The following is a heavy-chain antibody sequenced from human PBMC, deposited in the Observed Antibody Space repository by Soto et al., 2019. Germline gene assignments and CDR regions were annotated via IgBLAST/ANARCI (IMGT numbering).Heavy chain of an antibody. Sequence: SETLSLTCTVSGGSISSDDYYWSWIRQAPGRGLELIGYIHSSGSIYYNPSLKSRATMSMDTAGNQFSLKVSSVTVADTAVYYCARDLDGLHDDTSGPFPRPGWGQGTLVTVSS. CDR2: IHSSGSI. CDR1: GGSISSDDYY. J-gene: IGHJ1*01. D-gene: IGHD3-22*01. V-gene: IGHV4-30-4*01. CDR3: ARDLDGLHDDTSGPFPRPG.